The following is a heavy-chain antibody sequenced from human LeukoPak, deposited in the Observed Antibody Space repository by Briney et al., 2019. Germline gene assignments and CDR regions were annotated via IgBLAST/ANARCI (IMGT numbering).Heavy chain of an antibody. CDR1: GFTFSSYS. Sequence: GGSLRLSCTASGFTFSSYSMNWVRQAPGKGLEWVSSISSSSSYIYYADSVKGRFTISRDNAKNSLYLQMNSLRAEDTAVYYCARDRLGGGLWFGESMGYFDYWGQGTLVTVSS. CDR3: ARDRLGGGLWFGESMGYFDY. V-gene: IGHV3-21*01. CDR2: ISSSSSYI. D-gene: IGHD3-10*01. J-gene: IGHJ4*02.